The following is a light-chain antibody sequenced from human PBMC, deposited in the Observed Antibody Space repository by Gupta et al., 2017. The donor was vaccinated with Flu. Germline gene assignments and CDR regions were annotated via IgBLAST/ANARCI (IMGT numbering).Light chain of an antibody. CDR1: QNFRSSY. J-gene: IGKJ5*01. CDR3: QQYSNSRA. V-gene: IGKV3-20*01. CDR2: GAS. Sequence: EIVLTQPPGPLSLSPGERATLSCRASQNFRSSYLAWYQQKPGQATRLLICGASSRATGVPDRFSGSGSGTDFTITISRLEHEDFAVYYCQQYSNSRAFGQGTRLEIK.